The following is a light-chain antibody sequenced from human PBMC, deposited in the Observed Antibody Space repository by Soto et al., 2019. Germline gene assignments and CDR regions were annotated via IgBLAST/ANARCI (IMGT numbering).Light chain of an antibody. J-gene: IGLJ2*01. CDR2: EVS. CDR1: SSDVGGYNY. Sequence: QSALTQPASVSGSPGQSITISCTGNSSDVGGYNYVSWYQQHPGKAPKLMIYEVSNRPSGVPNRFSGSKSGNTASLTISGLQAEDEGDYYCSSYTSSSPVVFGGGTKVTVL. V-gene: IGLV2-14*01. CDR3: SSYTSSSPVV.